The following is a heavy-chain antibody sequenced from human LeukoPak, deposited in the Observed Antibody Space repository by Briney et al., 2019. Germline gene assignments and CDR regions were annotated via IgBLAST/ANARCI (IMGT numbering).Heavy chain of an antibody. CDR3: ARGYCSSTSCYFQEGATDAFDI. J-gene: IGHJ3*02. CDR1: GYTFTSYY. Sequence: ASVKVSCKASGYTFTSYYMHWVRQAPGQGLEWMGIINPSGGSTSYAQKFQGRVTMTRDMSASAVYMELSSLRSEDTAVYYCARGYCSSTSCYFQEGATDAFDIWGRGTMVTVSS. CDR2: INPSGGST. V-gene: IGHV1-46*01. D-gene: IGHD2-2*01.